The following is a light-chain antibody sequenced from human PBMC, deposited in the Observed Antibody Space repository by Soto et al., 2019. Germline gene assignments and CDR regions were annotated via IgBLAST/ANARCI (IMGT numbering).Light chain of an antibody. CDR1: QSISTW. V-gene: IGKV1-5*03. J-gene: IGKJ2*01. CDR3: QQYNDSFPYT. CDR2: KAS. Sequence: DIQLSQSPSTLSASVRDRVTITCRASQSISTWLACYQQKPGTAPKLLIYKASTLESGVPSRFSGIRSGTEFTLTVSSLQPDDFAIYYCQQYNDSFPYTFGEGTKLGIK.